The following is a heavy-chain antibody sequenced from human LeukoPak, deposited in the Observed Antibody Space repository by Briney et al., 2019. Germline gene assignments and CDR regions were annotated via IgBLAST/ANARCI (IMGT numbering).Heavy chain of an antibody. D-gene: IGHD6-13*01. CDR3: ARQGGSSSWRPPYYYYMDV. Sequence: SETLSLTCTVSGGSISSSSDYWGWIRQAPGKGLEWIGSIYYHENTYYNSSLKSRVTISVDTSKNQFSLKLSSVTAADTAVYYCARQGGSSSWRPPYYYYMDVWGKGTTVTISS. CDR2: IYYHENT. V-gene: IGHV4-39*01. J-gene: IGHJ6*03. CDR1: GGSISSSSDY.